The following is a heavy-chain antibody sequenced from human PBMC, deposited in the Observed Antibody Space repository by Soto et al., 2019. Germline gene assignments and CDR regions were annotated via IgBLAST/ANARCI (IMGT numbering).Heavy chain of an antibody. Sequence: QVQLQESGPGLVKPSQTLSLTCTVSGGPVINGDSYLNWIRQHPEKGLEWMGYINYRGTTNYNAALKSRILISVDTSKNQFSLRLTSGTAADTAVYYCARDAPGAAPYWGQGTLVTVSS. J-gene: IGHJ4*02. CDR1: GGPVINGDSY. CDR3: ARDAPGAAPY. V-gene: IGHV4-31*03. CDR2: INYRGTT. D-gene: IGHD6-13*01.